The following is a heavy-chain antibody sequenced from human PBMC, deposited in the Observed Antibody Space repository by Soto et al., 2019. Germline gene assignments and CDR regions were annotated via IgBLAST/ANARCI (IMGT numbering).Heavy chain of an antibody. Sequence: QVQLVQSGAEVKKPGSSVKVSCKASGGTFSSYAISWVRQAPGQGLEWMGGIIPIFGTANYAQKFQGRVTITADKSTSTAYMGLSSLRSEDTAVYYCARTPPPLLWFGEYDYWGQGTLVTVSS. J-gene: IGHJ4*02. CDR3: ARTPPPLLWFGEYDY. CDR2: IIPIFGTA. CDR1: GGTFSSYA. V-gene: IGHV1-69*06. D-gene: IGHD3-10*01.